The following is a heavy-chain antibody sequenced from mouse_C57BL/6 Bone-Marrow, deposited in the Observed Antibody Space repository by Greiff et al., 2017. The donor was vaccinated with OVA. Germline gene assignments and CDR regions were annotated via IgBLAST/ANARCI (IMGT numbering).Heavy chain of an antibody. Sequence: EVQLQESGGGLVQPKGSLKLSCAASGFSFNTYAMNWVRQAPGKGLEWVARIRSKSNNYATSYADSVKDRFTISRDDSESMLYLQMNNLKTEDTAMYYCVRSLYGSRTGYYFDDWGQGTTLTVSS. D-gene: IGHD1-1*01. CDR2: IRSKSNNYAT. CDR3: VRSLYGSRTGYYFDD. J-gene: IGHJ2*01. V-gene: IGHV10-1*01. CDR1: GFSFNTYA.